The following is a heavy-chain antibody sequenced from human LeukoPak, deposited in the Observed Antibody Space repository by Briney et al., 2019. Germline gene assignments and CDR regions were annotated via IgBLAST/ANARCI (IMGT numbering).Heavy chain of an antibody. Sequence: AGRSLRLSCAASGFTFSSYAMHWVRQAPGKGLEWVAVISYDGSNKYYADSVKGRFTISRDNSKNTLYLQMNSLRAEDTAVYYCAKDLITMVRGVLHHWGQGTLVTVSS. J-gene: IGHJ1*01. CDR1: GFTFSSYA. D-gene: IGHD3-10*01. CDR2: ISYDGSNK. CDR3: AKDLITMVRGVLHH. V-gene: IGHV3-30-3*01.